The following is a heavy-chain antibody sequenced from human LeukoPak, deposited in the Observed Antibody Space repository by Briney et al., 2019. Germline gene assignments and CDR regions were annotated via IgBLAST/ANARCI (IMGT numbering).Heavy chain of an antibody. CDR2: IYPGDSDT. D-gene: IGHD3-3*01. CDR3: ARSPRTYYDFWSGYYPFDY. V-gene: IGHV5-51*01. Sequence: GESLKISCKGSGYSFTSYWISWVRQMPGKGLEWMGIIYPGDSDTRYSPSFQGQVTISADKSISTAYLQWSSLKASDTAMYYCARSPRTYYDFWSGYYPFDYWGQGTLVTVSS. CDR1: GYSFTSYW. J-gene: IGHJ4*02.